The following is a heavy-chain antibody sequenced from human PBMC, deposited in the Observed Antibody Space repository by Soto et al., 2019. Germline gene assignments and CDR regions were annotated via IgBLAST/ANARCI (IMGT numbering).Heavy chain of an antibody. CDR2: TYYRSKWNN. CDR3: TRALGGRVPDS. V-gene: IGHV6-1*01. D-gene: IGHD1-26*01. CDR1: GDSVSSNSAA. J-gene: IGHJ4*02. Sequence: SQALSLTCAISGDSVSSNSAAWYWSRQSPSRGLEWLGRTYYRSKWNNDYAVFVKSRITISPDTSKNHFSLQLNSVTPEDTAIYEGTRALGGRVPDSWGTGKQVTVLS.